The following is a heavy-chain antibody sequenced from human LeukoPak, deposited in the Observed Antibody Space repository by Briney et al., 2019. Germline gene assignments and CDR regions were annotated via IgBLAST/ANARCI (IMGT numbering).Heavy chain of an antibody. CDR1: GFTFSSYA. D-gene: IGHD3-22*01. J-gene: IGHJ4*02. Sequence: GGSLRLSCAASGFTFSSYAMHWVRQVPGKELVWISRIKSDGSTIYAASVKGRFTISRDNAKNTLYLRMNSLRAEDTAVYYCVRGAHYDTSGYYYWGQGTLVTVSS. CDR3: VRGAHYDTSGYYY. CDR2: IKSDGST. V-gene: IGHV3-74*01.